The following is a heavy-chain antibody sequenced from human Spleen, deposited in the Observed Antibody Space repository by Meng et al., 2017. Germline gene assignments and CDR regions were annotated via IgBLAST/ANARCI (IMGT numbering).Heavy chain of an antibody. Sequence: GGSLRLSCAASGFTFDDYAMHWVRQAPGKGLEWVSGISWNSGSIGYADSVKGRFTISRDNAKNSLYLQMNSLRAEDTALYYCAKDTQYSSSSPYFQHWGQGTLVTVSS. CDR2: ISWNSGSI. J-gene: IGHJ1*01. CDR1: GFTFDDYA. V-gene: IGHV3-9*01. D-gene: IGHD6-6*01. CDR3: AKDTQYSSSSPYFQH.